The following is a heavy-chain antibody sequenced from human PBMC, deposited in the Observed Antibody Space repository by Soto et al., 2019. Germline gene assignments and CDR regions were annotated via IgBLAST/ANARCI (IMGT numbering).Heavy chain of an antibody. CDR3: ARDNCSGGSCYSLYYYGMDV. CDR2: IYYSGST. D-gene: IGHD2-15*01. CDR1: GGSVSSGSYY. Sequence: QVQLQESGPGLVKPSETLSLTCTVSGGSVSSGSYYWSWIRQPPGKGLAGIGYIYYSGSTNYNPSLKSRVTISVDTSKNQFSLKLSSVTAADTAVYYCARDNCSGGSCYSLYYYGMDVWGQGTTVTVSS. J-gene: IGHJ6*02. V-gene: IGHV4-61*01.